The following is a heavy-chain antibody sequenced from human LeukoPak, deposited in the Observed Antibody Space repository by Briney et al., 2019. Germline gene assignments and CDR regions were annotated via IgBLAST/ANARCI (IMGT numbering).Heavy chain of an antibody. V-gene: IGHV3-48*04. CDR2: ISSSSSTI. J-gene: IGHJ4*02. D-gene: IGHD6-13*01. CDR1: GFTFDDYA. CDR3: ARELGSSWYGGGFDY. Sequence: GGSLRLSCAASGFTFDDYAMHWVRQAPGKGLEWVSYISSSSSTIYYADSVKGRFTISRDNAKNSLYLQMNSLRAEDTAVYYCARELGSSWYGGGFDYWGQGTLVTVSS.